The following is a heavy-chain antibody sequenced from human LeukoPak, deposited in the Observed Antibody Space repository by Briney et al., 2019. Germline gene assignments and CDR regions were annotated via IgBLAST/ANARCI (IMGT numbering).Heavy chain of an antibody. Sequence: GGSLRLSCAASGFTFSSYGMHWVRQAPGKGLEWVAVISYDGSNKYYADSVKGRFTISRDNAKNSLYLQMNSLRAEDMALYYCAKDLGDSGGAFDIWGQGTMVTVSS. CDR1: GFTFSSYG. CDR2: ISYDGSNK. CDR3: AKDLGDSGGAFDI. V-gene: IGHV3-30*18. J-gene: IGHJ3*02.